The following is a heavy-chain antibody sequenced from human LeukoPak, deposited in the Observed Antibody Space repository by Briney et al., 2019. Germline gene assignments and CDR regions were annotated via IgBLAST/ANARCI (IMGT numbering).Heavy chain of an antibody. CDR2: ISGSGGST. V-gene: IGHV3-23*01. J-gene: IGHJ4*02. D-gene: IGHD3-22*01. Sequence: GSLRLSCAASGFTFSSYAMSWVRQAPGKGLEWVSVISGSGGSTYYADSVKGRFTISRDNSKNTLYLQMNSLRAEDTAVYYCARLPYYYDSSGYPDYWGQGTLVTVSS. CDR1: GFTFSSYA. CDR3: ARLPYYYDSSGYPDY.